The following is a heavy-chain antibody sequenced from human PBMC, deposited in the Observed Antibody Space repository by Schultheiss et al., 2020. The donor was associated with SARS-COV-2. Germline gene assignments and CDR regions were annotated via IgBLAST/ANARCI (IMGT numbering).Heavy chain of an antibody. CDR3: AREVSVDTESRFDP. CDR1: ESTFSHFA. D-gene: IGHD5-18*01. Sequence: GESLKISCVASESTFSHFAMHWVRQAPGKGLEWVAVISYEGSHTFYADSVKGRCTVSRDNSRNTLFLQMNSLRADDTAVYYCAREVSVDTESRFDPWGHGALVTVSS. V-gene: IGHV3-30-3*01. J-gene: IGHJ5*02. CDR2: ISYEGSHT.